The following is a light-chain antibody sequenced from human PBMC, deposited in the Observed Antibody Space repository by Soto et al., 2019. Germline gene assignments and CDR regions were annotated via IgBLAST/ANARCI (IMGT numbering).Light chain of an antibody. Sequence: QYALTQPRSVSGSPGQSVTISCTGTSSDVGGYNSVSWYQQHPGKAPKLMIYDVSKRPSGVPDRFSGSKSGNTASLTISGLQAEDEADYYCCSYAGRPYVFGTGTKVTVL. CDR2: DVS. CDR3: CSYAGRPYV. J-gene: IGLJ1*01. V-gene: IGLV2-11*01. CDR1: SSDVGGYNS.